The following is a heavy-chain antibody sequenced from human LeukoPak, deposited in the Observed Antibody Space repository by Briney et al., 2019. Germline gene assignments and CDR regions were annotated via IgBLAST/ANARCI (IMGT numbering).Heavy chain of an antibody. V-gene: IGHV3-30*02. CDR1: GFTFSSYG. Sequence: GGSLRLSCAASGFTFSSYGMHWVRQAPGKGLEWVAFIRYDGSNKYYADSVKGRFTISRDNSKNTLYLQMNSLRAEDTAVYYCASLYYVDYDYWGQGTLVTVSS. J-gene: IGHJ4*02. CDR3: ASLYYVDYDY. D-gene: IGHD4-17*01. CDR2: IRYDGSNK.